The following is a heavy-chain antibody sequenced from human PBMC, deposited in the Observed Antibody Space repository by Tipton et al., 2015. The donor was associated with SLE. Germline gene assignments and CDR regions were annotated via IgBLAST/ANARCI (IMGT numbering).Heavy chain of an antibody. J-gene: IGHJ4*02. CDR1: SGSITSYY. V-gene: IGHV4-59*08. D-gene: IGHD6-13*01. Sequence: TLSLTCNVSSGSITSYYWNWIRQFPGKGLEWIGNVYYSGTTNYNPSLKSRVTISVDTSKNQFSLKLSSVTAADTAVYYCARAAGRDGYSSSWAPFDYWGQGTLVAVSS. CDR3: ARAAGRDGYSSSWAPFDY. CDR2: VYYSGTT.